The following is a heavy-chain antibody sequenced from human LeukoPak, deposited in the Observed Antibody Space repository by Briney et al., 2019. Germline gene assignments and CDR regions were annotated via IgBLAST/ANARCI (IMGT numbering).Heavy chain of an antibody. Sequence: SETLSLTCTVSGYSISSGYYWGWIRQPPGKGLEWIGSIYHSGSTYYNPSLKSRVTISVDTSKNQFSLKLSSVTAADTAVYYCARDQRNYYGSGSYSVLDYWGQGTLVTVSS. CDR2: IYHSGST. J-gene: IGHJ4*02. D-gene: IGHD3-10*01. V-gene: IGHV4-38-2*02. CDR1: GYSISSGYY. CDR3: ARDQRNYYGSGSYSVLDY.